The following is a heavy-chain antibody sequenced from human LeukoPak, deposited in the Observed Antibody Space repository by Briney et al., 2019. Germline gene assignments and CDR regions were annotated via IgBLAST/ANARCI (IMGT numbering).Heavy chain of an antibody. Sequence: GGSLRLXCAASGFTFSSYSMNWVRQAPGKGLEWVSSISSGSSTIYYADSVKGRFTISRDNAKNSLYLQMNSLRAEDAAVYYCARDSVVLPSASLDYWGQGTLVTVSS. CDR3: ARDSVVLPSASLDY. V-gene: IGHV3-21*01. D-gene: IGHD2-2*01. J-gene: IGHJ4*02. CDR1: GFTFSSYS. CDR2: ISSGSSTI.